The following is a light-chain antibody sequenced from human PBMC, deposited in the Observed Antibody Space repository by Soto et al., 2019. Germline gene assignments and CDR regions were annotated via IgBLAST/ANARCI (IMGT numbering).Light chain of an antibody. Sequence: DIQMTQSPSSLSAYVGDRVTITCRASQSISTWLAWYQQKPGKAPKSLIYATSNLQSGVPSRFSGSGFGTELTLTISSLQPEDFATYYCQQYNTYPITFGQGTRLEIK. V-gene: IGKV1D-16*01. CDR1: QSISTW. CDR3: QQYNTYPIT. J-gene: IGKJ5*01. CDR2: ATS.